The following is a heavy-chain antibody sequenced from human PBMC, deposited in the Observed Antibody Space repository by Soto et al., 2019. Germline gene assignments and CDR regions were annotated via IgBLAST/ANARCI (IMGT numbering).Heavy chain of an antibody. D-gene: IGHD6-13*01. J-gene: IGHJ4*02. CDR1: GFTFGGYA. CDR3: ARYRVAADMSYFEY. V-gene: IGHV3-49*04. Sequence: SLRLSCTCSGFTFGGYAMGWVRQAPGKGLECVGYIRGRACGRTTEYAASARGRFTISRDDSNNNAHLQMNSLRTEDTAVYYCARYRVAADMSYFEYLGQGP. CDR2: IRGRACGRTT.